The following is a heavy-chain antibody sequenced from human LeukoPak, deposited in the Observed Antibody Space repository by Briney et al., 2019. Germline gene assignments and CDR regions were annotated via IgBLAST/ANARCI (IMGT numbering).Heavy chain of an antibody. J-gene: IGHJ2*01. CDR1: GLIFRSYC. CDR3: AGGVGWHFNL. V-gene: IGHV3-7*01. CDR2: INEDENEK. Sequence: GGSLRLSFAASGLIFRSYCLMWVRQAPGKGLEWVATINEDENEKFYVDAVKGRFTVSRDNAKNSLYLQMNSLRVEDTAVYFCAGGVGWHFNLWGRGTLVTVSS.